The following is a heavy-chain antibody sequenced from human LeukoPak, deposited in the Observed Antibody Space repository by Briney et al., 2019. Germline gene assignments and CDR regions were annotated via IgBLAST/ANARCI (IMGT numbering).Heavy chain of an antibody. CDR3: ARAGTYYYDSSGSAIDY. D-gene: IGHD3-22*01. CDR2: INPNSGGT. V-gene: IGHV1-2*02. CDR1: GYTFTGYY. J-gene: IGHJ4*02. Sequence: ASVKVSCKASGYTFTGYYMHWVRQAPGQGLEWMGWINPNSGGTNYAQKFQGRVTMTRDTSISTAYMELSRLRSDDTAVYYCARAGTYYYDSSGSAIDYWGQGTLVTASS.